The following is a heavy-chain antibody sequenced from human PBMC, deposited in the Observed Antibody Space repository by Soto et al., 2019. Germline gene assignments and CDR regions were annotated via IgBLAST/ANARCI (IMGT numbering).Heavy chain of an antibody. CDR2: INHSGST. CDR3: ARGSSGRRITIFGVVIMSYNWFDP. V-gene: IGHV4-34*01. J-gene: IGHJ5*02. D-gene: IGHD3-3*01. Sequence: PSETLSLTCAVYGGSFSGYYWSWIRQPPGKGLERIGEINHSGSTNYNPSLKSRVTISVDTSKNQFSLKLSPVTAADTAVYYCARGSSGRRITIFGVVIMSYNWFDPWGQGTLVTVSS. CDR1: GGSFSGYY.